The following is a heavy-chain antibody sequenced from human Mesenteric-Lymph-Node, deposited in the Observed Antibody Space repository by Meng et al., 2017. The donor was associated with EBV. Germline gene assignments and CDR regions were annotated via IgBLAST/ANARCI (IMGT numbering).Heavy chain of an antibody. CDR3: ARVEQWLLYFDY. CDR1: GGSISSGGYY. J-gene: IGHJ4*02. V-gene: IGHV4-30-4*01. CDR2: IYYSGST. D-gene: IGHD6-19*01. Sequence: QVQLQESGHGLVKPSQTLALTCAVSGGSISSGGYYWSWIRQPPGKGLEWIGYIYYSGSTYYNPSLKSRVTISVDTSKNQFSLKLSSVTAADTAVYYCARVEQWLLYFDYWGQGTLVTVSS.